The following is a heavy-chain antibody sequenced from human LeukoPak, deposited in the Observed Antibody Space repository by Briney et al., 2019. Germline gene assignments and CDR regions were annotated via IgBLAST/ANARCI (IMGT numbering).Heavy chain of an antibody. Sequence: SEPLSLTCTVSGGSISSYYWSWIRQPPGKGLEWIGYIYYSGSTNYNPSLKSRVTISVDTSKNQFSLKLSSVTAADTAVYYCARARGITPPRFDYWGQGTLVTVSS. J-gene: IGHJ4*02. D-gene: IGHD1-26*01. CDR3: ARARGITPPRFDY. V-gene: IGHV4-59*01. CDR2: IYYSGST. CDR1: GGSISSYY.